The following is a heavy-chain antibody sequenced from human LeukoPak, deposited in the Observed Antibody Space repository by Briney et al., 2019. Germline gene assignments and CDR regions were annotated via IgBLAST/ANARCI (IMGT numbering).Heavy chain of an antibody. V-gene: IGHV1-46*01. CDR1: GYTLTSYY. J-gene: IGHJ5*02. D-gene: IGHD1-26*01. CDR3: ARDNSVGDNAWWFDP. CDR2: INPTGGST. Sequence: ASVKVCCKASGYTLTSYYMHWVRQAPGQGLEWMGLINPTGGSTGYAQKFQGRVTMTRDMSTSTDYMELSSLRSEDTAIYYCARDNSVGDNAWWFDPWGQGTLVTVSS.